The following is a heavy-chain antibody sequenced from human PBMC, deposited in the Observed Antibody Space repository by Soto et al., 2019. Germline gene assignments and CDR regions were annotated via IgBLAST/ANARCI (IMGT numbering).Heavy chain of an antibody. CDR3: ARDRLRLGELSLLGYFDY. CDR2: ISYDGSNK. D-gene: IGHD3-16*02. Sequence: PGGSLRLSCAASGFTFSKHTIHWVRQAPGKGLEWVASISYDGSNKYYADSVKGRFTISRDNSKNTLSVQMDSLRAEDTAVYYCARDRLRLGELSLLGYFDYWGQGT. V-gene: IGHV3-30*04. J-gene: IGHJ4*02. CDR1: GFTFSKHT.